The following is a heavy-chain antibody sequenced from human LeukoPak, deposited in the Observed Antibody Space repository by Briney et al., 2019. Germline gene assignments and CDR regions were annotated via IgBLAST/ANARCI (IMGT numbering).Heavy chain of an antibody. J-gene: IGHJ5*02. CDR3: ARHRSLRAGWFDP. CDR2: TNSDGSST. V-gene: IGHV3-74*01. CDR1: GFPFSNYW. Sequence: GGSLRLSCAASGFPFSNYWMHWVRHAPGKGLVWVSHTNSDGSSTTYADSVKGRFTISRDNAKSTLFLQMNSLRADDTAVYYCARHRSLRAGWFDPWGQGTQVIVSS. D-gene: IGHD3-10*01.